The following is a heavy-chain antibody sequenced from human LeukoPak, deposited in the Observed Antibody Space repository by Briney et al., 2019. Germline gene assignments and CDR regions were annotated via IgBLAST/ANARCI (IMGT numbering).Heavy chain of an antibody. CDR1: GFTFSSYG. J-gene: IGHJ3*01. CDR2: IRYDGSNK. D-gene: IGHD3-10*01. CDR3: SKESSLSAGTPLVAFGL. Sequence: GGSLRLSCAASGFTFSSYGMHWVRQAPGKGLEWVAFIRYDGSNKYYADSVKGRFTISRDNSKNTVYMQMNSLRAEDTAVYYCSKESSLSAGTPLVAFGLWGQGTMVTVSS. V-gene: IGHV3-30*02.